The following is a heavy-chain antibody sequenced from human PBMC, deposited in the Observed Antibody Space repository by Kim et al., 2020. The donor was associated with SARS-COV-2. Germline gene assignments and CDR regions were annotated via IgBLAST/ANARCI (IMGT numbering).Heavy chain of an antibody. D-gene: IGHD3-16*01. J-gene: IGHJ4*02. CDR3: VRDNPVMTDYFDF. CDR1: GGTVSSSDYY. CDR2: IFFSGST. Sequence: SETLSLTCNVSGGTVSSSDYYWSWIRQSPGKGLEWIGYIFFSGSTYYNKSLRSRVVISLDASKNQFSLKLTSVTAADTAGYYCVRDNPVMTDYFDFGGQGNGVSVS. V-gene: IGHV4-30-4*01.